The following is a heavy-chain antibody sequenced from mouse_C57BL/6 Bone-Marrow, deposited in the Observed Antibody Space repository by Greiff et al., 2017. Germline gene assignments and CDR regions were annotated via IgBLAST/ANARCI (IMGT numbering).Heavy chain of an antibody. Sequence: VQLQQSGAELARPGASVKMSCKASGYTFTRYTMHWVKQRPGQGLEWIGYINPSSGYPKSNQKFKDKATLTADKSSSTAYMQLSSLTSEDSAVYYCARYGITTGYFDVWGTGTTVTVSS. CDR2: INPSSGYP. V-gene: IGHV1-4*01. D-gene: IGHD1-1*01. CDR1: GYTFTRYT. CDR3: ARYGITTGYFDV. J-gene: IGHJ1*03.